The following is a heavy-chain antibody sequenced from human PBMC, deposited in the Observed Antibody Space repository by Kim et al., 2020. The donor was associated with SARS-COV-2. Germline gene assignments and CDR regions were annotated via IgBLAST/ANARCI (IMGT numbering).Heavy chain of an antibody. D-gene: IGHD5-12*01. J-gene: IGHJ4*02. V-gene: IGHV7-4-1*02. CDR1: GYTFTSYA. Sequence: ASVKVSCKASGYTFTSYAMNWVRQAPGQGLEWMGWINTNTGNPTYAQGFTGRFVFSLDTSVSTAYLQISSLKAEDTAVYYCVREGGSGYDSNFDYWGQGTLVTVSS. CDR3: VREGGSGYDSNFDY. CDR2: INTNTGNP.